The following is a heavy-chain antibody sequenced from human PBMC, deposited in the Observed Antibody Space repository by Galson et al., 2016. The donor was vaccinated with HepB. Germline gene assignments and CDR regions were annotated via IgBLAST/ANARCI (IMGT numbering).Heavy chain of an antibody. CDR1: GASISSNW. V-gene: IGHV4-4*02. Sequence: SETLSLTCVVSGASISSNWWSWVRQPPGKGLEWIGETYHSGSTYHNPSLNSRVAISIDRSKNHFSLRLNSGTAADTAVYYCARETGVTVLDYWGQGTLVAVSS. D-gene: IGHD3-10*01. CDR2: TYHSGST. J-gene: IGHJ4*02. CDR3: ARETGVTVLDY.